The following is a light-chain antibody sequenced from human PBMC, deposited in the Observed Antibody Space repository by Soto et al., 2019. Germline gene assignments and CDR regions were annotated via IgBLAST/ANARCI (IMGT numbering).Light chain of an antibody. CDR1: QSVSDY. J-gene: IGKJ1*01. CDR2: YAS. V-gene: IGKV3-11*01. Sequence: SVLTQYPATLSLSPGERASLSCRASQSVSDYLAWYQQKPGQAPRLLIYYASNRATGIPARFSGSGFGTDFTLTITRLEPEDFAVYYCQQYGDSPQTFGPGTNVDIK. CDR3: QQYGDSPQT.